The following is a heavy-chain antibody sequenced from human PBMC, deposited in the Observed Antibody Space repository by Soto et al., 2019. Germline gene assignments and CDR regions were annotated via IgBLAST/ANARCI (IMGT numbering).Heavy chain of an antibody. CDR1: GGTFSSYA. J-gene: IGHJ6*02. CDR2: IIPIPGTA. CDR3: ASSPGSSTSLEIYYYYYYGMDV. Sequence: QVQLVQSGAEVKKPGSSVKVSCKASGGTFSSYAISWVRQAPGQGLEWMGGIIPIPGTANYAQKFQGRVTITADESTSTAYMELSRLRSAATAVYYCASSPGSSTSLEIYYYYYYGMDVWGQGTTVTVSS. D-gene: IGHD2-2*01. V-gene: IGHV1-69*01.